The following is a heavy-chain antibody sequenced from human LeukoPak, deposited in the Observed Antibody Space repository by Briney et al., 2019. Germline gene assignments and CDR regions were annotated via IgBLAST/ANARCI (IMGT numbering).Heavy chain of an antibody. J-gene: IGHJ4*02. V-gene: IGHV1-18*01. CDR1: GYTFTSYG. CDR3: ARDLRGYECSCYYKGIGY. D-gene: IGHD3-22*01. CDR2: ISAYNGNT. Sequence: ASVKVSCKASGYTFTSYGISWVRQAPGQGLEWMGWISAYNGNTNYAQKLQGRVTMTTDTSTSTAYMALRSLRSDDTAVYYCARDLRGYECSCYYKGIGYWGQGTLVTVSS.